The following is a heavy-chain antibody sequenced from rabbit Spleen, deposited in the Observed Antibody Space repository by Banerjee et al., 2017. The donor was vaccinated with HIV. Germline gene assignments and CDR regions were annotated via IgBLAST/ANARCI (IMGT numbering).Heavy chain of an antibody. CDR2: IYADRSGST. CDR1: GLAFSSSYW. CDR3: ARGSATMTMVIIGFYLSL. V-gene: IGHV1S45*01. D-gene: IGHD2-1*01. J-gene: IGHJ4*01. Sequence: QEQLEESGGDLVKPGASLTLTCKASGLAFSSSYWICWVRQAPGKGLECIACIYADRSGSTYYASWAKGRFTISKTSSTTVTLQMTTLTAADTATYFCARGSATMTMVIIGFYLSLWGPGTLVTVS.